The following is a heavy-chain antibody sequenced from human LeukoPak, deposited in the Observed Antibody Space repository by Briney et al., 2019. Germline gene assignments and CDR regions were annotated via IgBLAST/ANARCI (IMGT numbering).Heavy chain of an antibody. CDR2: ISAYNGNT. D-gene: IGHD6-19*01. V-gene: IGHV1-18*01. Sequence: ASVTVSCKASGYTFTSYGISWVRQAPGQGLEWMGWISAYNGNTNYAQKLQGRVTMTTDTSTSTAYMELRSLRSDDTAVYYCARDLGYSSGWYLPFDYWGQGTLVTVSS. CDR3: ARDLGYSSGWYLPFDY. CDR1: GYTFTSYG. J-gene: IGHJ4*02.